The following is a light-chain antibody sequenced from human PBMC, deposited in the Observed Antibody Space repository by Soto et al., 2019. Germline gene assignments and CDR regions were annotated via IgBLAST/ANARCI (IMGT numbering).Light chain of an antibody. CDR1: SSNIEAGYD. Sequence: QSVLTQPPSVSGAPGQRVTISCTGSSSNIEAGYDVHWYQQLPGTAPKLLIYGNSNRPSGVPDRFSGSKSGTSASLAITGLQADDEADYNCQSYDSSLSGSGVVFGGGTQLTVL. V-gene: IGLV1-40*01. CDR3: QSYDSSLSGSGVV. CDR2: GNS. J-gene: IGLJ2*01.